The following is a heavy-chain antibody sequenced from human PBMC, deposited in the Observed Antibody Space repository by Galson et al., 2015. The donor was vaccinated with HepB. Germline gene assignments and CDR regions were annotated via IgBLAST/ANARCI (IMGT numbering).Heavy chain of an antibody. CDR2: IDWDDDK. V-gene: IGHV2-70*01. J-gene: IGHJ3*02. Sequence: PALVKPTQPLTLTCTFSVFSLSTRGMCVSWIRPPPGKALEWLALIDWDDDKYYSTSLKTRLTISKDTSKNQVVLTMTNMDPVDTATYYCARIVSSGFHSGAFEIWGQGTMVTVSS. CDR3: ARIVSSGFHSGAFEI. D-gene: IGHD3-22*01. CDR1: VFSLSTRGMC.